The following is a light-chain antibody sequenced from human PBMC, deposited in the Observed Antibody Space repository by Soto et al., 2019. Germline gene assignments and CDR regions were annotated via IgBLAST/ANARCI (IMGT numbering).Light chain of an antibody. J-gene: IGKJ1*01. CDR2: DAS. Sequence: DIVLTQSPATLSLSPGERATLSCRASQSVSNFLAWYQQKPGQAPRLLIYDASNRATGIPARFSGSGSGTDFTLTISSLEPEDFAVYYCLQHYSYPWTFGQGTKVDI. V-gene: IGKV3-11*01. CDR3: LQHYSYPWT. CDR1: QSVSNF.